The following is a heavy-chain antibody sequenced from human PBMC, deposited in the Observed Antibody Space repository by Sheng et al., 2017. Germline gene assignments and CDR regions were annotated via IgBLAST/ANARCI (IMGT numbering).Heavy chain of an antibody. CDR3: ASRTTYYYDSSGFRGXY. V-gene: IGHV4-38-2*02. Sequence: QVQLQESGPGLVKPSETLSLTCTVSGYSISSGYYWGWIRQPPGKGLEWIGSIYHSGSTYYNPSLKSRVTISVDTSKNQFSLKLSSVTAADTAVYYCASRTTYYYDSSGFRGXYWGQGTLVTVSS. J-gene: IGHJ4*02. CDR1: GYSISSGYY. CDR2: IYHSGST. D-gene: IGHD3-22*01.